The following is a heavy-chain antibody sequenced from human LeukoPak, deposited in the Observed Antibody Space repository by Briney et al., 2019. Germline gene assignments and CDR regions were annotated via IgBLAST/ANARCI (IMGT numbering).Heavy chain of an antibody. Sequence: GSLRLSCAASGFTFSNFALSWVRQAPGKGLEWVSGIHSGSGTYYADSVKGRFTISRDNSKSTLYLQMNSLRAEDTAVYYCARDYSDYGGVSAELFSIWGQGTMVTVSS. CDR1: GFTFSNFA. J-gene: IGHJ3*02. V-gene: IGHV3-23*05. CDR2: IHSGSGT. CDR3: ARDYSDYGGVSAELFSI. D-gene: IGHD4-23*01.